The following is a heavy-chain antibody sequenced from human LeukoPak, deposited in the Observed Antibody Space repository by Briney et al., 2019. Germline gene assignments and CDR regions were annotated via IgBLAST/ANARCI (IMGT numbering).Heavy chain of an antibody. V-gene: IGHV4-39*07. J-gene: IGHJ5*02. CDR3: ARDYYSGSYFGPYNWFDP. Sequence: SETLSLTCTVSGGSISSSSYYWGWIRQPPGKGLEWIGSIYYSGSTYYNPSLKSRVTISVDTSKNQFSLKLSSVTAADTAVYYCARDYYSGSYFGPYNWFDPWGQGTLVTVSS. D-gene: IGHD1-26*01. CDR2: IYYSGST. CDR1: GGSISSSSYY.